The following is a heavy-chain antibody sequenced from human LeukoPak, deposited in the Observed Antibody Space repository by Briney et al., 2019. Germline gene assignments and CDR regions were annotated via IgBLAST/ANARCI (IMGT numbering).Heavy chain of an antibody. V-gene: IGHV1-46*01. D-gene: IGHD3-22*01. J-gene: IGHJ4*02. CDR2: INPSGGST. CDR1: GYTFTSYY. CDR3: ARGGDYYDSSGDYTDYFDY. Sequence: GASVKDPCKASGYTFTSYYMHWVRQAPGQGLEWMGIINPSGGSTSYAQKFQGRVTMTRDTSTSTVYMELSSLRSEDTAVYYCARGGDYYDSSGDYTDYFDYWGQGTLVTVSS.